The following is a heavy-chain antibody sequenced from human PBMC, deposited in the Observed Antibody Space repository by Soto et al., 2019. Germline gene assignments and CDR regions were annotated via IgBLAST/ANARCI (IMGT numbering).Heavy chain of an antibody. CDR2: IYYSGST. V-gene: IGHV4-30-4*01. Sequence: SETLSLTXTVSGGSISSGDYYWSWIRQPPGKGLEWIGYIYYSGSTYYNPSLKSRVTISVDTSKNQLSLKLSSVTAADTAVYYCARDGNYYDSSGYLDYWGQGTLVTVS. J-gene: IGHJ4*02. CDR1: GGSISSGDYY. CDR3: ARDGNYYDSSGYLDY. D-gene: IGHD3-22*01.